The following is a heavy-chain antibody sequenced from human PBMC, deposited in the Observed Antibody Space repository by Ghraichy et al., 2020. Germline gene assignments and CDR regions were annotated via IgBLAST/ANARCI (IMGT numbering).Heavy chain of an antibody. CDR1: GGSFSGYY. D-gene: IGHD7-27*01. J-gene: IGHJ4*02. CDR2: INHSGST. CDR3: ARGLGDY. Sequence: SQTLSLTCAVYGGSFSGYYWSWIRQPPGKGLEWIGEINHSGSTNYNPSLKSRVTISVDTSKNQFSLKLSSVTAADTAVYYCARGLGDYWGQGTLVTVSS. V-gene: IGHV4-34*01.